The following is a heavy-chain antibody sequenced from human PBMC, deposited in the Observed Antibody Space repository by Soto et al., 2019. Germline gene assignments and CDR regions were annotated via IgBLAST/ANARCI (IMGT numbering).Heavy chain of an antibody. CDR2: IIPLFGTT. J-gene: IGHJ6*02. D-gene: IGHD3-10*01. Sequence: QVQVVQSGVEVRRPGSSMKVSCKASGDTFKNCVISWVRQAPGQGLEWMGGIIPLFGTTDFAQRFQGRLTITTDESTTTAYMDLSRLRSEDTATYYCAAELGFGKLSVVWGQGTTVIVSS. V-gene: IGHV1-69*01. CDR1: GDTFKNCV. CDR3: AAELGFGKLSVV.